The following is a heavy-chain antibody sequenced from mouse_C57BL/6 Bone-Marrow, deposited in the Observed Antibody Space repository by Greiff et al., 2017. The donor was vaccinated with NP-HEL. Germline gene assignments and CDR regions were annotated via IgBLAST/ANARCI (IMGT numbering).Heavy chain of an antibody. J-gene: IGHJ4*01. CDR1: GYTFTSYW. CDR3: ARWGRIYYDYGRGIYAMDY. D-gene: IGHD2-4*01. CDR2: IYPGSGST. Sequence: VQLQQPGAELVKPGASVKMSCKASGYTFTSYWITWVKQRPGQGLEWIGDIYPGSGSTNYNEKFKSKATLTVDTSSSTAYMQLSSLTSEVSAVYYCARWGRIYYDYGRGIYAMDYWGQGTSVTVSS. V-gene: IGHV1-55*01.